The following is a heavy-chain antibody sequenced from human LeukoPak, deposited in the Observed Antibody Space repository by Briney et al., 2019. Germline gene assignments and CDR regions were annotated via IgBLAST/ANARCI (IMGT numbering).Heavy chain of an antibody. CDR2: INSDGSST. J-gene: IGHJ4*02. Sequence: GGSLRLSCAASGFTFSTYWMHWVRQAPGKGLVWVSRINSDGSSTSYADSVKGRFTISRDNAKNTLYLQMSSLRAEDTAVYYCVLSTTMVTYFDYWGQGTLVTVSS. V-gene: IGHV3-74*01. D-gene: IGHD5-18*01. CDR3: VLSTTMVTYFDY. CDR1: GFTFSTYW.